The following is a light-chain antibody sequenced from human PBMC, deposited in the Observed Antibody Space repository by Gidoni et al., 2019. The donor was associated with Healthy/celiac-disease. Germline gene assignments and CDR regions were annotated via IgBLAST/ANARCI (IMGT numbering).Light chain of an antibody. J-gene: IGLJ2*01. V-gene: IGLV3-1*01. Sequence: SELTQPPSVSVSPGQTASITCPGDKLGDKYACWYQQKPGQSPVLVIYQDSKRPSGIPERFSGSNSGNTATLTISGTQAMDEADYYCQAWDSSTVVFGGGTKLTVL. CDR2: QDS. CDR3: QAWDSSTVV. CDR1: KLGDKY.